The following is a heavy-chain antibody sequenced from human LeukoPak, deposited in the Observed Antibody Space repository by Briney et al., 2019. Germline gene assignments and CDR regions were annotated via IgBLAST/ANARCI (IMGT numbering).Heavy chain of an antibody. CDR3: ARGGPNWNYPDDAFDI. CDR2: IYTSGST. CDR1: GGSISSYY. J-gene: IGHJ3*02. D-gene: IGHD1-7*01. V-gene: IGHV4-4*07. Sequence: SETLSLTCTVSGGSISSYYWSWIRQPAGKGLEWIGRIYTSGSTNYNPSLKSRVTMSIDTSENQFSLKLSSVTAADTAVYYCARGGPNWNYPDDAFDIWGQGTMVTVSS.